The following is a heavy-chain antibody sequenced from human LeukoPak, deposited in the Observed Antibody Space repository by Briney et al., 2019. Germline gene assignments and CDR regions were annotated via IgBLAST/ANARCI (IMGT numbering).Heavy chain of an antibody. CDR1: GFTFSSYI. J-gene: IGHJ4*02. CDR3: ARAGNYYC. D-gene: IGHD1-1*01. V-gene: IGHV3-48*02. Sequence: GGSLRLSCAASGFTFSSYIMSWVRQPPAKGLGGVSYITMSFSTIYYANPVKGRATISKYNAKNSLYLQMNSLRDEDTAVYCGARAGNYYCWGQGILV. CDR2: ITMSFSTI.